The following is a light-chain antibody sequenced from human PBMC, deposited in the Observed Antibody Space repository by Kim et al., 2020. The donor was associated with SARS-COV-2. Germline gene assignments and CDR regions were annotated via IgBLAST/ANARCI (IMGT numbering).Light chain of an antibody. V-gene: IGLV1-47*01. CDR1: SSNIGSNY. J-gene: IGLJ1*01. CDR2: RNN. Sequence: ELTQPPSASGTPGQRVTISCSGSSSNIGSNYVYWYQQLLGTAPKLLIYRNNQRPSGVPDRFSGSKSGTSASLAISGLRSEDEADYYCAAWDDSLSGHYVFGTGTKVTVL. CDR3: AAWDDSLSGHYV.